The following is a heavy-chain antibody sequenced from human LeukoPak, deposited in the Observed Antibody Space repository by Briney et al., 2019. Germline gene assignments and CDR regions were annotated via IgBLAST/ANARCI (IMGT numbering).Heavy chain of an antibody. CDR1: GFTFDDYG. CDR3: ARDLNYGDVRSLDY. V-gene: IGHV3-20*04. CDR2: INWNGGST. J-gene: IGHJ4*02. Sequence: GGSLRLSCAASGFTFDDYGMSWVRQAPGKGLEWVSGINWNGGSTGYADSVKGRFTISRDNPKNTLYLQMNSLRAEDTAVYYCARDLNYGDVRSLDYWGQGTLVTVSS. D-gene: IGHD4-17*01.